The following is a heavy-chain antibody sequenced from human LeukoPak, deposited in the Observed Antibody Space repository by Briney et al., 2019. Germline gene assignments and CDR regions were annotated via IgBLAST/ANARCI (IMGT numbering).Heavy chain of an antibody. D-gene: IGHD3-22*01. CDR1: GGTFSSYA. J-gene: IGHJ4*02. Sequence: ASVKVSCKASGGTFSSYAISWVRQAPGQGLEWMGWISAYNGNTNYAQKLQGRVTMTTDTSTSTAYMELRSLRSDDTAVYYCARVGHYYDSSGYYYMVDYWGQGTLVTVSS. CDR2: ISAYNGNT. CDR3: ARVGHYYDSSGYYYMVDY. V-gene: IGHV1-18*01.